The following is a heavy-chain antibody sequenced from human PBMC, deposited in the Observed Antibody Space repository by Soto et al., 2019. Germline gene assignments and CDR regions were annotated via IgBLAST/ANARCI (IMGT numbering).Heavy chain of an antibody. CDR1: GYTFTHFY. V-gene: IGHV1-18*01. Sequence: QVQLEQSGAEVKKPGDSVKVSCKASGYTFTHFYITWVRQAPGQGLEWMGAISPHNFNTNYAQKFRGRVTLTTEKSTHTADMDLRSLTSDDTAVYYCARDEGGYDILTGYYKAHHFDYWGQGVPVTVSS. CDR2: ISPHNFNT. CDR3: ARDEGGYDILTGYYKAHHFDY. D-gene: IGHD3-9*01. J-gene: IGHJ4*02.